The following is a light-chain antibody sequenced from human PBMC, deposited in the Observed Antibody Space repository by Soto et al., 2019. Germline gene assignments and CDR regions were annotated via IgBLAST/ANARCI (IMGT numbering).Light chain of an antibody. CDR3: NSYTSSTTYV. CDR2: EVN. V-gene: IGLV2-14*01. CDR1: SSDVGGYNY. J-gene: IGLJ1*01. Sequence: QSALTQPASVSGSPGQSITISCTGTSSDVGGYNYVSWYQQHPGKAPKLMIYEVNNRPSGVSNRFSGSKSGSTASLTISGLQAEDEADYYCNSYTSSTTYVFGTGTKVTVL.